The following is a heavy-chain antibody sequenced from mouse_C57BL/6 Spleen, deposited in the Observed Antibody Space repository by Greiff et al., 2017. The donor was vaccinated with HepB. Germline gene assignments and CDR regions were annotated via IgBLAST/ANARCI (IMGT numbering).Heavy chain of an antibody. CDR3: ARGVYYGSSRYAMDY. Sequence: VHLVESGAELVKPGASVKISCKASGYAFSSYWMNWVKQRPGKGLEWIGQIYPGDGDTNYNGKFKGKATLTADKSSSTAYMQLSSLTSEDSAVYFCARGVYYGSSRYAMDYWGQGTSVTVSS. D-gene: IGHD1-1*01. CDR1: GYAFSSYW. J-gene: IGHJ4*01. CDR2: IYPGDGDT. V-gene: IGHV1-80*01.